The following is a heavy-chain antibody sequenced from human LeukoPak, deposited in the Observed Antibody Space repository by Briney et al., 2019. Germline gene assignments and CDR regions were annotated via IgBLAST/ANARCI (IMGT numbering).Heavy chain of an antibody. CDR1: GFTFRSYW. J-gene: IGHJ4*02. CDR3: AKDREWSLDY. V-gene: IGHV3-30*02. Sequence: GGSLRLSCEASGFTFRSYWMHWVRQAPGKGLEWVAFIRYDGSNKYHADSVKGRSTISKDNSKNTVHLQMNSLRVEDTAVYYCAKDREWSLDYWGQGTLVTVSS. CDR2: IRYDGSNK. D-gene: IGHD3-3*01.